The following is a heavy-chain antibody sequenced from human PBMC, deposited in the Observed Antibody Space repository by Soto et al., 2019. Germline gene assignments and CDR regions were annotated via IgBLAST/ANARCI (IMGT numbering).Heavy chain of an antibody. CDR3: PKGTAVAYQWFDP. J-gene: IGHJ5*02. CDR1: GFTFSSYG. V-gene: IGHV3-30*18. CDR2: ISHDGTDR. D-gene: IGHD6-19*01. Sequence: GGSLRLSCGAAGFTFSSYGMHWVRQAPGKGLEWVAAISHDGTDRYYANSVKGRFTISRDNSKNTLYLQMNSLRSEDTAIYYCPKGTAVAYQWFDPWGQGTLVTVSS.